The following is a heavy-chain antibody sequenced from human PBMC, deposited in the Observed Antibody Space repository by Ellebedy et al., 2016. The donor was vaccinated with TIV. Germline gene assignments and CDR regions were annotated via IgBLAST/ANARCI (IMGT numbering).Heavy chain of an antibody. V-gene: IGHV3-11*01. CDR1: GFTFSDYY. CDR3: TTDPSGSYFRNWFDP. Sequence: GGSLRLSXAASGFTFSDYYMSWIRQAPGKGLEWVSYISSSGSTIYYADSVKGRFTISRDNAKNSLYLQMNSLRAEDTAVYYCTTDPSGSYFRNWFDPWGQGTLVTVSS. D-gene: IGHD1-26*01. J-gene: IGHJ5*02. CDR2: ISSSGSTI.